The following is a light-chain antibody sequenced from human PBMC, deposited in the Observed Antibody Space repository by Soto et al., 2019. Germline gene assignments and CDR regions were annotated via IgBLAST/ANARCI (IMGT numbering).Light chain of an antibody. CDR1: QSVSTSY. CDR3: QQYGSVPLT. CDR2: GAS. Sequence: EIVLTQSPGTLSLSPGERATLSCRASQSVSTSYLAWYQQKPGQAPRLLIYGASSRATGIPDRFSGSGSGEDFTLTISRLEPEDFAVYYCQQYGSVPLTFGGGTKVELK. J-gene: IGKJ4*01. V-gene: IGKV3-20*01.